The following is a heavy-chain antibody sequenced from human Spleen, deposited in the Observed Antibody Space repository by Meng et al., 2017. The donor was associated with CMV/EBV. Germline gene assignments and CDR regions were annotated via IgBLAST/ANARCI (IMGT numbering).Heavy chain of an antibody. CDR3: ARDNNWGPDY. V-gene: IGHV1-2*02. CDR2: IHPQSGVT. J-gene: IGHJ4*02. Sequence: ASVKVSCKASGYTFTDHYFHWVRQAPGQGLEWMGWIHPQSGVTNYAQQFQGRVTLTRDTSINTGYMELTRLTSDDTAVYYCARDNNWGPDYWGQGTLVTVSS. CDR1: GYTFTDHY. D-gene: IGHD7-27*01.